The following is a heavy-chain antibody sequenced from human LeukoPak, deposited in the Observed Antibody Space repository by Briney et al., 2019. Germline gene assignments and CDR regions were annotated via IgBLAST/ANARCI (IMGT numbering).Heavy chain of an antibody. CDR2: VSYDGGHK. V-gene: IGHV3-30*04. J-gene: IGHJ4*02. D-gene: IGHD3-22*01. CDR3: ARDRINMMVLGHDSGLDF. CDR1: GFTFADQP. Sequence: GGSLRLSCSASGFTFADQPFTWVRQAPGKGLEWVAVVSYDGGHKYYADSVKGRFTISRDTSSDTVSLQMNSLRVEDTAVYYCARDRINMMVLGHDSGLDFWGQGTLVTVSS.